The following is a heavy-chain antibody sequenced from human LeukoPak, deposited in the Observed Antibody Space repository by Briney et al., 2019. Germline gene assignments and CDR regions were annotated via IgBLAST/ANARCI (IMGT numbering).Heavy chain of an antibody. CDR2: IYPNSGGT. J-gene: IGHJ4*02. V-gene: IGHV1-2*06. Sequence: VASVKVSCKASGYTFTGHYMHWVRQAPGQGLEWMGRIYPNSGGTNYAQKFQGRVTMTRDTSISTAYMELSRLRSDDTAVYYCARSYDYGDYGLGYWGQGTLVTVSS. D-gene: IGHD4-17*01. CDR1: GYTFTGHY. CDR3: ARSYDYGDYGLGY.